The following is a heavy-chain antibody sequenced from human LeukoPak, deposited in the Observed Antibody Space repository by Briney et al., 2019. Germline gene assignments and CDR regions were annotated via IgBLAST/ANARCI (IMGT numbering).Heavy chain of an antibody. CDR1: GLTFKSYL. CDR2: IWFDGSDK. V-gene: IGHV3-33*08. J-gene: IGHJ4*02. D-gene: IGHD4/OR15-4a*01. Sequence: GSLRLPCGGFGLTFKSYLLAWGRQAPGKGLEWVAVIWFDGSDKYYADSVKGRFTISRDNSKNTLYLQMNSLRVEDTAVYYCARDGYGASAFNFGYWGQGSLVTVSS. CDR3: ARDGYGASAFNFGY.